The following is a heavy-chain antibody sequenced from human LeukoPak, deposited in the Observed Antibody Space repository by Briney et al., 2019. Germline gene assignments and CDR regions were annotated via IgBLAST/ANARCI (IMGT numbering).Heavy chain of an antibody. CDR2: ISSSSSYI. D-gene: IGHD3-22*01. CDR3: ARAYFSDSSGYYFAKVEFDS. J-gene: IGHJ4*02. CDR1: GFTFSSYW. Sequence: PGGSPRLSCAASGFTFSSYWMNWVRQAPGKGLEWLSSISSSSSYIYYADSVKGRFTISRDNAKKSLYLQMNSLRAEDTAVYYCARAYFSDSSGYYFAKVEFDSWGQGTLVTVSS. V-gene: IGHV3-21*01.